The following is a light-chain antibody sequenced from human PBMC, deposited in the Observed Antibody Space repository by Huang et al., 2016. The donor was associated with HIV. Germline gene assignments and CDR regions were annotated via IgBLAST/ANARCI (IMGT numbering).Light chain of an antibody. Sequence: DIQMIQSPSSLSASVGDRVTITCRASQGISNSLAWYQQKPGKAPKLLLYAASTLESGVPSRFSGSGSGTDYTLTISSLQPEDFATYYCQQYYRTPPCTFGQGTKLEIK. V-gene: IGKV1-NL1*01. J-gene: IGKJ2*02. CDR1: QGISNS. CDR2: AAS. CDR3: QQYYRTPPCT.